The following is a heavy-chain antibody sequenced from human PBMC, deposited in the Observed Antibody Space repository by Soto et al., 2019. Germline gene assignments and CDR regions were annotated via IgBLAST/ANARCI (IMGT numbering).Heavy chain of an antibody. CDR2: IIHSEST. V-gene: IGHV4-34*12. CDR1: GGSFSAYY. Sequence: PSETLSLTCAVYGGSFSAYYWSWVRQPPGKGLEWIGEIIHSESTKYNPSLKSRVTISVDTSKNQFSLKLSSVTAADTAVYYCARQRPTDGRWEFANYYGMDVWDQGTPVTVSS. D-gene: IGHD1-26*01. CDR3: ARQRPTDGRWEFANYYGMDV. J-gene: IGHJ6*02.